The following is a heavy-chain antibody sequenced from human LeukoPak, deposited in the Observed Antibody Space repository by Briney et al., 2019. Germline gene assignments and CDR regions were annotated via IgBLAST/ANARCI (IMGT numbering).Heavy chain of an antibody. CDR1: GGSFSGYY. CDR3: ARDLREAFDI. V-gene: IGHV4-34*01. J-gene: IGHJ4*02. CDR2: INHSGST. D-gene: IGHD3-9*01. Sequence: PSETLSLTCAVYGGSFSGYYWSWIRQPPGKGLEWIGEINHSGSTNYNPSLKSRVTMSVDTSKNQFSLKLSSVTAADTAVYYCARDLREAFDIWGQGTRVTVSS.